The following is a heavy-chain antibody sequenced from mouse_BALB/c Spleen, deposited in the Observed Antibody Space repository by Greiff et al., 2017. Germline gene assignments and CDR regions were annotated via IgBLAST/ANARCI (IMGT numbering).Heavy chain of an antibody. J-gene: IGHJ3*01. CDR3: ASPAYYGNSWFAY. D-gene: IGHD2-10*01. V-gene: IGHV4-1*02. Sequence: EVKVVESGGGLVQPGGSLKLSCAASGFDFSRYWMSWVRQAPGKGLEWIGEINPDSSTINYTPSLKDKFIISRDNAKNTLYLQMSKVRSEDTALYYCASPAYYGNSWFAYWGQGTLVTVSA. CDR1: GFDFSRYW. CDR2: INPDSSTI.